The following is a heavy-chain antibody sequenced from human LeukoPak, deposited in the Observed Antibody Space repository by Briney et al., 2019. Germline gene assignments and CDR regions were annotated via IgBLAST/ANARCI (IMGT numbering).Heavy chain of an antibody. CDR3: ARAGGYRGSYYFDY. V-gene: IGHV3-7*01. CDR1: GFTFSSYW. Sequence: PGGSLRLSCAASGFTFSSYWMSWVRQAPGKGLEWVANIKQDGSEKYYVDSVKGRFTISRDNAKNSLYLQMNSLRAEDTAVYYCARAGGYRGSYYFDYWGQGTLVTVSS. D-gene: IGHD1-26*01. J-gene: IGHJ4*02. CDR2: IKQDGSEK.